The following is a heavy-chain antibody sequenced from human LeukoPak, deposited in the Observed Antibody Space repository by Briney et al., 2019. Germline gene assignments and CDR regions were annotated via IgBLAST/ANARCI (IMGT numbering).Heavy chain of an antibody. Sequence: SETLSLTCTVSGGSISSHYWSWIRQPPGKGLEWIGYIYYSGSTNYNPSLKSRVTISVDTSKNQFSLKLSSVTAADTAVYYCARNLPQYPNYYDSSGYFDYWGQGTLVTVSS. CDR2: IYYSGST. CDR3: ARNLPQYPNYYDSSGYFDY. D-gene: IGHD3-22*01. CDR1: GGSISSHY. J-gene: IGHJ4*02. V-gene: IGHV4-59*11.